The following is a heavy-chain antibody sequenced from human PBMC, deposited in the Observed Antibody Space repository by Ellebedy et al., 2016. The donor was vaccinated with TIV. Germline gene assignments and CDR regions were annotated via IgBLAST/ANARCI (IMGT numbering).Heavy chain of an antibody. J-gene: IGHJ5*02. CDR1: GFSFRSYW. V-gene: IGHV3-7*01. Sequence: GESLKISCEASGFSFRSYWMSWARQAPGKGLEWVANIYQDGSDQYYVDSVKGRFTISRDNANNLLFLQMNSLRVEDTAVYYCARRGSYGDYAVQVNSWFDRWGQGALVTVSS. CDR2: IYQDGSDQ. D-gene: IGHD4-17*01. CDR3: ARRGSYGDYAVQVNSWFDR.